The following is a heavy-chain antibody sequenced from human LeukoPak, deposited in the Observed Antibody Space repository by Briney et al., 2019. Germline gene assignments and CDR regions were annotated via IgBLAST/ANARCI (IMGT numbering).Heavy chain of an antibody. Sequence: PGGSLRLSCAASGFTFSSYAMSWVRQAPGKGLEWVSAIRGSGGSTYYADSLRGRFTISRDNSKNTLYVQMNSLRAEDTAIYYCAKDLVDYGNDGPGAFHIWGQGTMVTVSS. V-gene: IGHV3-23*01. CDR2: IRGSGGST. CDR3: AKDLVDYGNDGPGAFHI. J-gene: IGHJ3*02. CDR1: GFTFSSYA. D-gene: IGHD4-11*01.